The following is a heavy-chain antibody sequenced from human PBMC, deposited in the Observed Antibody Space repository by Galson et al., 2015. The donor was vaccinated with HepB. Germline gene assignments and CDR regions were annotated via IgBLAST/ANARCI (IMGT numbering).Heavy chain of an antibody. V-gene: IGHV1-18*01. CDR3: ARIERGDPTYYYGSGSYYKDY. Sequence: SVKVSCKASGYTFTSYGISWVRQAPGQGLEWMGWISAYNGNTNYAQKLQGRVTMTTDTSTSTAYMELRSLRSDDTAVYYCARIERGDPTYYYGSGSYYKDYWGQGTLVTVSS. J-gene: IGHJ4*02. D-gene: IGHD3-10*01. CDR1: GYTFTSYG. CDR2: ISAYNGNT.